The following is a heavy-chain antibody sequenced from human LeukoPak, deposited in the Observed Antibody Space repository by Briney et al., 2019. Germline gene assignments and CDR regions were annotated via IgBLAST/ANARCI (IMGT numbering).Heavy chain of an antibody. CDR3: ARGHSSGYYLDY. D-gene: IGHD3-22*01. V-gene: IGHV4-34*01. CDR1: GGSFSGYY. J-gene: IGHJ4*02. Sequence: SETLSLTCAVYGGSFSGYYWSWIRQPPGKGLEWSGEINHSGSTNYNPSLKSRVTISVDTSKNQFSLKLSSVTAADTAVYYCARGHSSGYYLDYWGQGTLVTVSS. CDR2: INHSGST.